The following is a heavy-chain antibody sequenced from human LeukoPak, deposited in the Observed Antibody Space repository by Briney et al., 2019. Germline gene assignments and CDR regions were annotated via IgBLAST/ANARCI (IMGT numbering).Heavy chain of an antibody. CDR1: GDIVSSNSAA. CDR2: TNYRSKWYN. Sequence: SQTLSLTCALSGDIVSSNSAAWHWSRQSPSRGLEWLGRTNYRSKWYNDYAVSVKSRITINPDTSKNQFSLQLNSVTPKDTAVYYCARNGDYSLGYYYMDVWGKGTTVTVSS. J-gene: IGHJ6*03. CDR3: ARNGDYSLGYYYMDV. V-gene: IGHV6-1*01. D-gene: IGHD2-21*02.